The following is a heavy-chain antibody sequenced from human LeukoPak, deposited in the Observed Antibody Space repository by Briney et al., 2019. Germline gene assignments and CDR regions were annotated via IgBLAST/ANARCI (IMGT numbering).Heavy chain of an antibody. J-gene: IGHJ4*02. Sequence: SVKVSCKASGGTFSSYAISWVRQAPGQGLEWMGRIIPILGIANYAQKFQGRVTITADKSTSTAYMELSSLRSEDTAVYYCARDSITMVRGVSGYWGQGTLVTVSS. CDR1: GGTFSSYA. V-gene: IGHV1-69*04. D-gene: IGHD3-10*01. CDR2: IIPILGIA. CDR3: ARDSITMVRGVSGY.